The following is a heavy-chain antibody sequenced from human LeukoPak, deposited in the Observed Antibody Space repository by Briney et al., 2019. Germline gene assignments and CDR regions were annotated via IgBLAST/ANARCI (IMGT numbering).Heavy chain of an antibody. V-gene: IGHV3-43*01. CDR3: AKDRFMWEPQGGGFDY. J-gene: IGHJ4*02. Sequence: GGSLRLSCAASGFTFDDYTMHWVRQAPGKGLEWVSLISWDGGSTYYADSVKGRFTISRDNSKNSLYLQMNSLRTEDTALYYCAKDRFMWEPQGGGFDYWGQGTLVTVPS. CDR1: GFTFDDYT. CDR2: ISWDGGST. D-gene: IGHD1-26*01.